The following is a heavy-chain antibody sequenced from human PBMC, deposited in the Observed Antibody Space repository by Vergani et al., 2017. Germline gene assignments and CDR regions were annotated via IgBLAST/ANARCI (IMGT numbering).Heavy chain of an antibody. J-gene: IGHJ4*02. CDR3: ARDQKDVAVCPAADVDY. D-gene: IGHD6-19*01. Sequence: QVQLVQSGAEVRKPGAAVKVSCKTSGYTFTSYGLSWVRQAPGQGLEGLGYIYPKNGDTRYAQKFQDIVTMTTDTATNTAYMELRDLISDDTAVYFWARDQKDVAVCPAADVDYWGPGTLV. V-gene: IGHV1-18*01. CDR2: IYPKNGDT. CDR1: GYTFTSYG.